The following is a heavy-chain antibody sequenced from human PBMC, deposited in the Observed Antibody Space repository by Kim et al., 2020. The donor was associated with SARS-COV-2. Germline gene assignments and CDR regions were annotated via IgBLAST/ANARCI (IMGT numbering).Heavy chain of an antibody. V-gene: IGHV4-59*08. Sequence: GSTNYNPSLKRRVTTAVDTSKNQLSLKLSSMTAANTAVYYCARLHYINPNYWGQGTLVTVSS. D-gene: IGHD3-10*01. CDR2: GST. CDR3: ARLHYINPNY. J-gene: IGHJ4*02.